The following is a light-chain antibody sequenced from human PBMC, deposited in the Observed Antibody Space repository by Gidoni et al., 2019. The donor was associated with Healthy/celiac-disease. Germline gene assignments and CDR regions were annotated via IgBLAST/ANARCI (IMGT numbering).Light chain of an antibody. CDR2: DAS. CDR3: QQYGNLPIT. Sequence: DIQMTQSPSSLSASVGDRVTVTCQASQDISNYLNWYQQKPGKAPKLLIYDASNLETGVPSRFSGSGSGTDFTFTISSLQPEDIATYYCQQYGNLPITCGQGTRLEIK. J-gene: IGKJ5*01. V-gene: IGKV1-33*01. CDR1: QDISNY.